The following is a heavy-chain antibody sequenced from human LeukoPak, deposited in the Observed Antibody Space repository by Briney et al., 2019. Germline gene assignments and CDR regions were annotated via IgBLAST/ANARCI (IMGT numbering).Heavy chain of an antibody. Sequence: PGGSLRLSCAASGFTFSNYTMRWVRQAPGKGLEWVSAISGSGGSTDYADSVKGRFTISRDNSKNTLYLQMNSLRAEDTAVYYCAKGMTTNPYVFNIWGQGTMVTVSS. CDR3: AKGMTTNPYVFNI. V-gene: IGHV3-23*01. CDR2: ISGSGGST. J-gene: IGHJ3*02. CDR1: GFTFSNYT. D-gene: IGHD5-24*01.